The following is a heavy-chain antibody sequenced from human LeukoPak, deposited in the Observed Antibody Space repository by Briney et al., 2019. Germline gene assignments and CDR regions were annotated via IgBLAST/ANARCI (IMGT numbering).Heavy chain of an antibody. CDR1: GDSISSSSSY. D-gene: IGHD3-22*01. CDR3: ASHVDSSAYYLRFFDF. V-gene: IGHV4-39*07. Sequence: PSETLSLTCSVSGDSISSSSSYWGWIRQPPGKGLEWLGSIYYTGSTYYNPSLKSRVTVSVDTSKNRFSLKMRSVTAADTAMYYCASHVDSSAYYLRFFDFWGQGTLVTVSS. J-gene: IGHJ4*02. CDR2: IYYTGST.